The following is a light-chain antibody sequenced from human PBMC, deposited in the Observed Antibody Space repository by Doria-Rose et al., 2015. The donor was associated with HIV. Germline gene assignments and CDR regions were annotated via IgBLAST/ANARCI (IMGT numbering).Light chain of an antibody. CDR2: DGS. CDR3: HQYGTSWT. J-gene: IGKJ1*01. Sequence: TQSPGTLSLSPGERATLSCRASQSFSSTYLAWYQQKPGQAPSLLIYDGSTRATGIPDRFSASGSGTDFTLTINRLEPEDVALYYCHQYGTSWTFGQGTKVE. CDR1: QSFSSTY. V-gene: IGKV3-20*01.